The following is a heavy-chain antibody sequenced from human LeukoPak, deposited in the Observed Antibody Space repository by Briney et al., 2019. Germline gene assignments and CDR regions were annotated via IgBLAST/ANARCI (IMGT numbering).Heavy chain of an antibody. J-gene: IGHJ4*02. CDR2: INHSGST. D-gene: IGHD6-19*01. Sequence: SETLSLTCAVYGGSFSGYYWSWIRQPPGKGLEWIGEINHSGSTNYNPSLKSRVTVSVDTSKNQFSLKLSSVTAADTAVYYCARRRRSLAVAGGYFDYWGQGTLVTVSS. V-gene: IGHV4-34*01. CDR3: ARRRRSLAVAGGYFDY. CDR1: GGSFSGYY.